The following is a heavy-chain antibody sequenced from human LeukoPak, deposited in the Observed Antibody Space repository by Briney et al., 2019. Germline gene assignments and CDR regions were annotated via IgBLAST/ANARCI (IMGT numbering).Heavy chain of an antibody. J-gene: IGHJ6*02. V-gene: IGHV1-8*01. CDR3: ARASDAYYYYYGMDV. CDR2: MNPNSGNT. Sequence: ASVKVSCKASGYTFTSYDINWVRQATGQGLEWMGWMNPNSGNTGYAQKFQGRVTMTRNTSISTAYMELSSLRSEDTAVYYCARASDAYYYYYGMDVWGQGTTVTVSS. CDR1: GYTFTSYD.